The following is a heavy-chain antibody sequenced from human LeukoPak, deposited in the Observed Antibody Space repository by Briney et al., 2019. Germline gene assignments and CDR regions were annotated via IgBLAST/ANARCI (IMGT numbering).Heavy chain of an antibody. D-gene: IGHD6-13*01. CDR1: GFTFNNYA. CDR3: AKAPGIAAAGRMDV. J-gene: IGHJ6*02. V-gene: IGHV3-23*01. Sequence: GGSLRLSCAASGFTFNNYAMSWVRQAPGKGLEWVSTISGNGGATYYADSVKGRFTISRDNSKNTLYLQMNSLRAEDTAVYYCAKAPGIAAAGRMDVWGQGTTVTVSS. CDR2: ISGNGGAT.